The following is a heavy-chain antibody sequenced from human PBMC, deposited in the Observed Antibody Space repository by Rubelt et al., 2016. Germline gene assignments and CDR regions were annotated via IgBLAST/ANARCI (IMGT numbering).Heavy chain of an antibody. Sequence: QVQLQQWGAGLVKPSQTLSLTCAVSGGSISSYSWSWIRQPPGKGLEWIGNLHHSGSTNYNPSLQSRVTISLETSKNQFALKLSSVTAADTAVYYCLGWLRGMDVWGQGTTVTVSS. D-gene: IGHD6-19*01. V-gene: IGHV4-59*01. CDR3: LGWLRGMDV. CDR1: GGSISSYS. J-gene: IGHJ6*02. CDR2: LHHSGST.